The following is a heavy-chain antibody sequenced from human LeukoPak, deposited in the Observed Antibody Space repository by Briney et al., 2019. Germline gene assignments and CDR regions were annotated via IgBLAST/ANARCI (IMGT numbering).Heavy chain of an antibody. CDR2: IYTSGST. J-gene: IGHJ5*02. Sequence: SETLSLTCTVSGDSLSSSFWSWIRQPAGKGLEWIGRIYTSGSTNYNPSLKSRVTMSVDTSKNQFSLKLSSVTAADTAVYYCARARVGITMPIWEASVSNWFDPWGQGTLVTVSS. D-gene: IGHD3-22*01. V-gene: IGHV4-4*07. CDR3: ARARVGITMPIWEASVSNWFDP. CDR1: GDSLSSSF.